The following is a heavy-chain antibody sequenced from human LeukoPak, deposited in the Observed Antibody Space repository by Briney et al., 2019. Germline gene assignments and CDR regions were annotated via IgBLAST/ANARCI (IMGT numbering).Heavy chain of an antibody. CDR3: ASSGYYPYYFDY. D-gene: IGHD3-22*01. CDR2: IYSGGST. Sequence: GGSLRLSCAASGFTVSSNYMSWVRQAPGKGLEWVSVIYSGGSTYYADSVKGRFTISRDNSKNTLYLQMNSLRAEDTAVYYYASSGYYPYYFDYWGQGTLVTVSS. CDR1: GFTVSSNY. V-gene: IGHV3-53*01. J-gene: IGHJ4*02.